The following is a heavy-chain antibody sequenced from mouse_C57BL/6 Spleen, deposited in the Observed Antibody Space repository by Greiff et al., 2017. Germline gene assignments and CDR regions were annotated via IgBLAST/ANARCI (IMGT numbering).Heavy chain of an antibody. CDR2: IDPSDSYT. Sequence: QVQLQQPGAELVKPGASVKLSCKASGYTFTSYWMQWVKQRPGQGLEWIGEIDPSDSYTNYNQKFKGKATLTVDPSSSTAYMQLSSLTSEDAAVYCCARSGTAQATWGFAYWGQGTLVTVSA. CDR1: GYTFTSYW. V-gene: IGHV1-50*01. D-gene: IGHD3-2*02. CDR3: ARSGTAQATWGFAY. J-gene: IGHJ3*01.